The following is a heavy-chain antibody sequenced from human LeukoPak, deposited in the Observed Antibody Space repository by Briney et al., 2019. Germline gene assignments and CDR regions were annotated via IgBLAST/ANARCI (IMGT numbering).Heavy chain of an antibody. CDR3: ARDTWSRFDP. J-gene: IGHJ5*02. V-gene: IGHV4-31*03. Sequence: SETLSLTYTVSGGSISSGGYYWSWIRQHPGKGLEWIGYLYYSGSTYYNPSLKSRVTISVDTSKNQFSLKLSSVTAADTPVYYCARDTWSRFDPWGQGTLVTASS. CDR1: GGSISSGGYY. D-gene: IGHD3-3*01. CDR2: LYYSGST.